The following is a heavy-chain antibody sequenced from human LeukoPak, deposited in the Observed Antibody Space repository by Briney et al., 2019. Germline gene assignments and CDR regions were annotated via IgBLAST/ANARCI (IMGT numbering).Heavy chain of an antibody. V-gene: IGHV3-11*04. D-gene: IGHD5-24*01. CDR1: GSSFGDHY. Sequence: PGGSLRLSCAASGSSFGDHYMSWIRQAPGEGLEWLAYISGSSTIIYYADSVKGRFTISRDNAKNSLYLQMNSLRVDDTAVYYCARDSRRLQVGWLDPWGQGTLVTVAS. J-gene: IGHJ5*02. CDR3: ARDSRRLQVGWLDP. CDR2: ISGSSTII.